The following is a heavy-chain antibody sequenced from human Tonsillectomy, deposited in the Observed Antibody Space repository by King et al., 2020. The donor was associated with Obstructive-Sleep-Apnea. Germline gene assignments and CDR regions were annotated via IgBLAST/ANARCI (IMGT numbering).Heavy chain of an antibody. CDR2: IYYSGST. V-gene: IGHV4-59*08. Sequence: VQLQESGPGLVKPSETLSLTCTVSGDSISSYYWSWIRQPPGKGLEWIGYIYYSGSTNYNPSLKSRVPISVDTSKNQLSLRLSSVTAADTAVYYCASTMATIGYYYYGMDVWGQGTTVTVSS. D-gene: IGHD5-24*01. CDR1: GDSISSYY. J-gene: IGHJ6*02. CDR3: ASTMATIGYYYYGMDV.